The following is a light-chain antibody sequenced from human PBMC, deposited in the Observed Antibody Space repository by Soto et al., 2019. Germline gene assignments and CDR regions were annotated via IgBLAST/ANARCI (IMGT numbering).Light chain of an antibody. CDR2: GAS. J-gene: IGKJ2*01. CDR3: QQYGSSQYT. CDR1: QSVNNNY. Sequence: EIVLTQSPGTLSLSPGERATLSCRASQSVNNNYLAWYQQKPGQAPRLLIYGASSRATGIPDRFSGSGSGTDFTLTISRLEPEAFAVYYCQQYGSSQYTFGLGTKLEIK. V-gene: IGKV3-20*01.